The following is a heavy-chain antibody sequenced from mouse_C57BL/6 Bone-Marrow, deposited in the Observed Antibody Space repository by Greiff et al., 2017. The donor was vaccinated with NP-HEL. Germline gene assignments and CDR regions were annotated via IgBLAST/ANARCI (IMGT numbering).Heavy chain of an antibody. Sequence: QVQLQQPGAELVKPGASVKLSCKASGYTFTSYWMQWVKQRPGQGLEWIGEIDPSDSYTNYNQKFKGKATLTVDTSSSTAYMQLSSLTSEDSAVYYCARRTMMVTTKRYAMDYWGQGTSVTVSS. D-gene: IGHD2-3*01. V-gene: IGHV1-50*01. CDR1: GYTFTSYW. CDR2: IDPSDSYT. J-gene: IGHJ4*01. CDR3: ARRTMMVTTKRYAMDY.